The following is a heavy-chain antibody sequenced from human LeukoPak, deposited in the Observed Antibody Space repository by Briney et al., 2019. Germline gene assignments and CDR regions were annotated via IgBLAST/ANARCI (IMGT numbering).Heavy chain of an antibody. Sequence: ASVKVSCKASGYTFTSYAIHWVRQAPGQRLEWMGWINAGNANTKYSQKFQGRVTITRDTSVSTAYMELSSLRSEDTAVYYCARGRMVRGVIITYNWFDPWGQGTLVIVSS. CDR3: ARGRMVRGVIITYNWFDP. D-gene: IGHD3-10*01. CDR1: GYTFTSYA. V-gene: IGHV1-3*01. J-gene: IGHJ5*02. CDR2: INAGNANT.